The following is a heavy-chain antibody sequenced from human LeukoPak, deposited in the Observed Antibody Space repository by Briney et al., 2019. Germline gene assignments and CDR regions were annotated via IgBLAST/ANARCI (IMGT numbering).Heavy chain of an antibody. CDR2: ISSSSSYI. Sequence: GGSLRLSCAASGFTFSSYEMNWVRQAPGKGLEWVSSISSSSSYIYYADSVKGRFTISRDNAKNSLYLQMNSLRAEDTAVYYCARMTTGGWAFEIWGQGTMVTVSS. CDR1: GFTFSSYE. V-gene: IGHV3-21*01. CDR3: ARMTTGGWAFEI. J-gene: IGHJ3*02. D-gene: IGHD4-17*01.